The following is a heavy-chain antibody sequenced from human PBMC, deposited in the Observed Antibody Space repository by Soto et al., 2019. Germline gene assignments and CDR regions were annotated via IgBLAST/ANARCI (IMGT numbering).Heavy chain of an antibody. J-gene: IGHJ6*02. CDR2: VYSTGGT. CDR1: GDSIGRFY. Sequence: PSETLSLTCNVSGDSIGRFYWSWIRQSAEKGLEWIGRVYSTGGTAYNPALKGRVTISLDRSNNHVSLEMNSVTAADTAVYFCARDLSGTGLDIWGRGTRATVSS. V-gene: IGHV4-4*07. D-gene: IGHD1-26*01. CDR3: ARDLSGTGLDI.